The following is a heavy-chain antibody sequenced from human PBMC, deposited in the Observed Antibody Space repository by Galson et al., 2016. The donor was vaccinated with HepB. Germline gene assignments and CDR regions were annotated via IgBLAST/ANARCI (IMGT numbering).Heavy chain of an antibody. D-gene: IGHD6-19*01. V-gene: IGHV3-23*01. CDR1: GFSISVYS. Sequence: SLRLSCAASGFSISVYSMNWVRQAPGKGLEWVSAIRGSSTGTSYTDSVKGRFTISRDNSKNTLYLQMNSLRAEDAAVYYCAKIGLVGDNSGGGGSFDIWGRGTMVTVSS. J-gene: IGHJ3*02. CDR2: IRGSSTGT. CDR3: AKIGLVGDNSGGGGSFDI.